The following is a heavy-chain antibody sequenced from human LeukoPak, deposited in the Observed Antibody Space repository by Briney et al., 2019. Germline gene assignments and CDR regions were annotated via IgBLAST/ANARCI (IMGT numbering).Heavy chain of an antibody. V-gene: IGHV1-2*02. J-gene: IGHJ4*02. CDR3: ARAGKKIFREWLLPTLGY. CDR1: GYTFTGYY. CDR2: INPNSGGT. D-gene: IGHD3-3*01. Sequence: GASVKVSCKASGYTFTGYYMHWVRQAPGQGLEWMGWINPNSGGTNYAQKFQGRVTMTRDTSISTAYMELSRLRSDDTAVYYCARAGKKIFREWLLPTLGYWGQGTLVTVSS.